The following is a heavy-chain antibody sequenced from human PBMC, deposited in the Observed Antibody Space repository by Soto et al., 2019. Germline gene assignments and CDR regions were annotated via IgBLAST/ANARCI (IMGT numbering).Heavy chain of an antibody. Sequence: EVQLVESGGGPVRPGGSLRLSCAASGFNFITYSLNWVRQAPGKGLEWVASISSSAIYIDYVDSVKGRFTISRDNANNSLYLQMNSLRAEDTATYYCVRDVFYHFRSGSPSHFFDFWGQGSLVTVSS. D-gene: IGHD3-3*01. CDR2: ISSSAIYI. CDR1: GFNFITYS. V-gene: IGHV3-21*02. CDR3: VRDVFYHFRSGSPSHFFDF. J-gene: IGHJ4*02.